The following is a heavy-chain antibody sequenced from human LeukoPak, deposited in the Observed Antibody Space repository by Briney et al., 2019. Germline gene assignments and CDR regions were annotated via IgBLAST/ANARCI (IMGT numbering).Heavy chain of an antibody. CDR1: GFIFSSYS. D-gene: IGHD2-15*01. CDR2: ISSSSSTI. V-gene: IGHV3-48*04. Sequence: PGGSLRLSCAASGFIFSSYSMNWVRQAPGKGLEWVSYISSSSSTIYYADSVKGRFTISRDNAKNSLYLQMNSLRAEDTAVYYCAREAAYYYMDVWGKGTTVTVSS. CDR3: AREAAYYYMDV. J-gene: IGHJ6*03.